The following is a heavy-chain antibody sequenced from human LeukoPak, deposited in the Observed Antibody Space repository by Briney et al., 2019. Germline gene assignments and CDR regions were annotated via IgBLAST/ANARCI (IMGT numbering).Heavy chain of an antibody. J-gene: IGHJ5*02. CDR2: MWYDGSNK. D-gene: IGHD3-10*01. Sequence: PGRSLRLSCAASGFTFSSYGMHWVRQAPGKGLEWVAVMWYDGSNKYYADSVKGRFTISRDNSKNTLYLQMNSLRAEDTAVYYCAGGQNYYGSGSYPWGQGTLVTVSS. CDR3: AGGQNYYGSGSYP. V-gene: IGHV3-33*01. CDR1: GFTFSSYG.